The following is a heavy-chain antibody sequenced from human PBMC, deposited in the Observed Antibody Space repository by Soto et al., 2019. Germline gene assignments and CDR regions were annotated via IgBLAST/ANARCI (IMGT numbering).Heavy chain of an antibody. J-gene: IGHJ3*02. D-gene: IGHD2-2*01. CDR1: GFTFSSYS. Sequence: EVQLVESGGGLVEPGGSLRLSCAASGFTFSSYSMNWVRQAPGKGLEGVSSLNSGGTHKYYADSVRGRFTISRDNAKNSLYLQMNSLRAEDTAVYFCAREGDIVVLPAAIREAFDIWGQGTMVTVS. CDR3: AREGDIVVLPAAIREAFDI. V-gene: IGHV3-21*02. CDR2: LNSGGTHK.